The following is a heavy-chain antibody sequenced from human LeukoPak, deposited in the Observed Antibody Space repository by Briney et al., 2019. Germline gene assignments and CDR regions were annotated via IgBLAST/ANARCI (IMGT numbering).Heavy chain of an antibody. CDR2: ISYDGSNK. D-gene: IGHD6-6*01. V-gene: IGHV3-30*04. CDR3: ARRGRYSSSSGFDY. Sequence: GGFLRLSCAASGFTFSSYAMHWVRQAPGKGLEWVAVISYDGSNKYYADSVKGRFTISRDNSKNTLYLQMNSLRAEDTAVYYCARRGRYSSSSGFDYWGQGTLVTVSS. J-gene: IGHJ4*02. CDR1: GFTFSSYA.